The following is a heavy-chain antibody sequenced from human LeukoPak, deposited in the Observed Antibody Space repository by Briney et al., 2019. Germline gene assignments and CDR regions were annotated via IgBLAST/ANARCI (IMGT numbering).Heavy chain of an antibody. CDR3: ARAPDTAMVHFDY. D-gene: IGHD5-18*01. CDR2: IYYTGST. V-gene: IGHV4-59*01. CDR1: GGSISSYY. Sequence: PSETLSLTCTVSGGSISSYYWSWIRQSPGKGLEWIGSIYYTGSTNYNPSLKSRVIISVDTSKNQFSLKLSSVTAADTAVYYCARAPDTAMVHFDYWGQGTLVTVSS. J-gene: IGHJ4*02.